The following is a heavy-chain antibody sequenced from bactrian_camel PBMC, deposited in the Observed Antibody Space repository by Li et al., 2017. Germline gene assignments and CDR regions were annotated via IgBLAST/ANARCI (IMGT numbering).Heavy chain of an antibody. D-gene: IGHD4*01. V-gene: IGHV3S61*01. J-gene: IGHJ6*01. Sequence: HVQLVESGGGSVQAGGSLRLTCEASGFNYRYYCLAWFHMAPGKEREGVAGMNFYLGTTYYADSVKGRFTFSHDAVKHAAYLQMDGLKTEDTAMYYCAAGRVYDPSACTPVTTVFGYWGQGTQVTVS. CDR2: MNFYLGTT. CDR1: GFNYRYYC. CDR3: AAGRVYDPSACTPVTTVFGY.